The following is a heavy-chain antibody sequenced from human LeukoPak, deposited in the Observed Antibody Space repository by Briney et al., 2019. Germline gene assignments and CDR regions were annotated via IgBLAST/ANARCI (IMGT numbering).Heavy chain of an antibody. V-gene: IGHV3-21*01. J-gene: IGHJ6*03. Sequence: GGSLRLSCAASGFTLSTYAMNWVRQAPGRGLERVSSISSSSRHIFYADSVKGRFTISRDNAKNSLFLQMNSLRAEDTAVYYCARDAQWLVPEGYYYYMDVWGKGTTVTVSS. CDR2: ISSSSRHI. D-gene: IGHD6-19*01. CDR3: ARDAQWLVPEGYYYYMDV. CDR1: GFTLSTYA.